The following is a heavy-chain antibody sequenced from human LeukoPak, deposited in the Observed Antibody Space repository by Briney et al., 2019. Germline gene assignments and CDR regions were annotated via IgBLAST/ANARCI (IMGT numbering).Heavy chain of an antibody. V-gene: IGHV3-23*01. J-gene: IGHJ4*02. D-gene: IGHD6-13*01. CDR3: ADGSSSEGFDY. CDR1: GFTFSSYA. CDR2: ISGSGGST. Sequence: GGSLRLSCAASGFTFSSYAMSWVRQAPGKGLEWVSAISGSGGSTYYADSVKGRFTISRDNSKNTLYLQMNSLRAVDTAVYYCADGSSSEGFDYWGQGTLVTVSS.